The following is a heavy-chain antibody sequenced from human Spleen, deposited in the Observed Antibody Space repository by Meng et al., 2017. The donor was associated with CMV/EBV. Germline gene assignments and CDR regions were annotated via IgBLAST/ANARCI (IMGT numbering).Heavy chain of an antibody. V-gene: IGHV3-21*01. CDR1: GFSFSSQS. Sequence: GESLKISCVGSGFSFSSQSMIWVRQAPGKGLEWVSSFSSGSNYIYYIDSVKGRFTISRDNAKNSLYLQMDSLRAEDTAVYYCAKVPVAGAGKADYWGQGTLVTAPQ. CDR3: AKVPVAGAGKADY. D-gene: IGHD6-13*01. CDR2: FSSGSNYI. J-gene: IGHJ4*02.